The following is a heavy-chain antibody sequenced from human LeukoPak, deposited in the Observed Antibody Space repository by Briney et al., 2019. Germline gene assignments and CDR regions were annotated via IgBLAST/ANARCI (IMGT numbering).Heavy chain of an antibody. V-gene: IGHV1-69*05. Sequence: SVKVSCKASGGTFSSYAISWVRQAPGQGLEWMGGIIPIFGTANYAQKLQGRVTMTTDTSTSTAYMELRSLRSDDTAVYYCARRGGTEYYFDYWGQGTLVTVSS. CDR3: ARRGGTEYYFDY. CDR1: GGTFSSYA. D-gene: IGHD3-10*01. CDR2: IIPIFGTA. J-gene: IGHJ4*02.